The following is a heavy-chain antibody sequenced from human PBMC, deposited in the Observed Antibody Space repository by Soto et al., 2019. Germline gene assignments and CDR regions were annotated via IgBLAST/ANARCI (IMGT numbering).Heavy chain of an antibody. J-gene: IGHJ5*02. CDR2: INAYNGNT. CDR1: DTFTSYG. CDR3: ARVLPPFDP. Sequence: QVQLVQSGAEVKKPGASVKVSCKASDTFTSYGISWARQAPGQGLEWMGWINAYNGNTNYAQKLQGRVTMTTDTSTSTAYMELRSLRSDDTAVYYCARVLPPFDPWGQGTLVTVSS. V-gene: IGHV1-18*01.